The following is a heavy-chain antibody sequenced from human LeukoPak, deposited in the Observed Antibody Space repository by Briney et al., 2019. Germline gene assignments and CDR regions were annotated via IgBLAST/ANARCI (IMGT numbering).Heavy chain of an antibody. CDR2: INSGGSIT. CDR1: GFTFSSYW. Sequence: GGSLRLSCAASGFTFSSYWMHWVRQAPGKGLVWVSRINSGGSITNYADSVNGRFTISRDNAKNTLYLQMDSLSAEDTAVYHCATAGHYYYMDVWGKGTTVTVSS. CDR3: ATAGHYYYMDV. J-gene: IGHJ6*03. V-gene: IGHV3-74*01.